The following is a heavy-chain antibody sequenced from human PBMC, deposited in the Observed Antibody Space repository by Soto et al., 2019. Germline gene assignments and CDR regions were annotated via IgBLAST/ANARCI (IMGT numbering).Heavy chain of an antibody. V-gene: IGHV1-46*01. CDR2: INPSGGST. Sequence: ASVKVSCKASGYTFTSYYMHWVRQAPGQGLEWMGIINPSGGSTSYAQKFQGRVTMTEDTSTDTAYMELSSLRSEDTAVYYCATNTGTTDWFDPCGQGTLVTDSS. D-gene: IGHD1-7*01. CDR1: GYTFTSYY. CDR3: ATNTGTTDWFDP. J-gene: IGHJ5*02.